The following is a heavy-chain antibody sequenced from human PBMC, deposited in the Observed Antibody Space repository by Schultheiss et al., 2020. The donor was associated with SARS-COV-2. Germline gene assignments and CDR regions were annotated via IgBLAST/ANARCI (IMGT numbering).Heavy chain of an antibody. V-gene: IGHV4-59*01. Sequence: SETLSLTCAVSGGSIRSYYWSWIRQSPEKGLEWIAYMHNSGTTNYNPSLKSRVTLSLDTSNNEISLKLSSVTAADTAVYYCARGEMAPGGGLDYWGQGTLVTVSS. CDR2: MHNSGTT. CDR3: ARGEMAPGGGLDY. J-gene: IGHJ4*02. CDR1: GGSIRSYY. D-gene: IGHD5-24*01.